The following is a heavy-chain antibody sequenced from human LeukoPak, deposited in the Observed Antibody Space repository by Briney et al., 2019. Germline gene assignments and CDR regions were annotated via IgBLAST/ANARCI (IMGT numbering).Heavy chain of an antibody. Sequence: SETLSLTCTVSGGSISSYYWSWIRQPPGKGLEWIGFIYYSGSTNYNPSLKSRVTISVDTSKNQFSLKLSSVTAADTTVYYCARLSRWLQTWGQGTLVTVSS. V-gene: IGHV4-59*08. CDR3: ARLSRWLQT. CDR2: IYYSGST. D-gene: IGHD5-24*01. CDR1: GGSISSYY. J-gene: IGHJ5*02.